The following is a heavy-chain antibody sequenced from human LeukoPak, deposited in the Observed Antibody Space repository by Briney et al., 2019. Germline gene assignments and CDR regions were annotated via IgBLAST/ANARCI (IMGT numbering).Heavy chain of an antibody. J-gene: IGHJ5*02. Sequence: KTGGSLRLSCAASGFTFSSYAMNWVRQAPGKGLEWLSYINIGGTNTHYADSVKGRFTISRDNAKKSLYLEMNNLRAEDTAVYYCATDGAGFDTWGQGVLVTVSS. CDR3: ATDGAGFDT. CDR1: GFTFSSYA. CDR2: INIGGTNT. V-gene: IGHV3-48*04.